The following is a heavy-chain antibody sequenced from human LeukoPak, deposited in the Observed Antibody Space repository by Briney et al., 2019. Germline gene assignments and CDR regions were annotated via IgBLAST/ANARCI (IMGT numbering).Heavy chain of an antibody. V-gene: IGHV3-53*01. CDR1: GFSVSSNY. CDR3: ILTTVTTSVEY. Sequence: GGSLRLSCSASGFSVSSNYMNWVRQAPGKGLEWVSVIYNGDRIHYADSVKGRFTISSDNSKNTVYLQMNSLRAEDTAVYYCILTTVTTSVEYWGQGTLVNVSS. D-gene: IGHD4-17*01. CDR2: IYNGDRI. J-gene: IGHJ4*02.